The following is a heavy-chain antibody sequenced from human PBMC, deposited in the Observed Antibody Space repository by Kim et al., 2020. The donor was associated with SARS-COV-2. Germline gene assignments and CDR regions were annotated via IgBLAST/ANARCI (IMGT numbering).Heavy chain of an antibody. D-gene: IGHD2-21*01. V-gene: IGHV5-10-1*01. J-gene: IGHJ4*03. CDR1: GFTVTNYG. Sequence: GGSLRLSCTASGFTVTNYGIAWVRQVTGKGLEWVWGVVPGGSSTMYTPSFQGHFTISTDNSNTTPYLQMSSLRAADTALYYCVRHISHRIGGNLGFGY. CDR2: VVPGGSST. CDR3: VRHISHRIGGNLGFGY.